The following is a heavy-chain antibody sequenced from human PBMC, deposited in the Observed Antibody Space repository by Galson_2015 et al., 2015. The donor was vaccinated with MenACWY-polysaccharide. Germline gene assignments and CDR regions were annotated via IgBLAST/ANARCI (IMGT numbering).Heavy chain of an antibody. CDR3: VRGASRVGEPSFDY. CDR1: GYTFIDNH. Sequence: SVKVSCKASGYTFIDNHVFWVRQAPGQGLEWMGWVNPRSGATSYAHKFQDRVTMTWDTSISTAYMDMSVLISDDTAVYYCVRGASRVGEPSFDYWGQGTLVTVSS. CDR2: VNPRSGAT. D-gene: IGHD3-10*01. V-gene: IGHV1-2*02. J-gene: IGHJ4*02.